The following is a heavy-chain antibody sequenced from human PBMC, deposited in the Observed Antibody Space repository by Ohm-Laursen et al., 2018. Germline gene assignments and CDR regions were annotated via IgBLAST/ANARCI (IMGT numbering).Heavy chain of an antibody. CDR3: AKSRAARRYFDY. D-gene: IGHD6-6*01. V-gene: IGHV3-9*01. CDR1: GFTFDDYA. CDR2: ISWNSGSI. Sequence: LSCAASGFTFDDYAMHWVRQAPGKGLEWVSGISWNSGSIGYADSVKGRFTISRDNAKNSLYLQMNSLRAEDTALYYCAKSRAARRYFDYWGQGTLVTVSS. J-gene: IGHJ4*02.